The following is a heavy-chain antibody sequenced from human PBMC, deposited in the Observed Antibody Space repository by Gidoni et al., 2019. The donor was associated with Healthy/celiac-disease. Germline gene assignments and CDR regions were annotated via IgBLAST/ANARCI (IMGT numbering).Heavy chain of an antibody. V-gene: IGHV4-59*01. D-gene: IGHD3-22*01. CDR1: GGSISSYY. CDR3: ARSSGYYLFDY. J-gene: IGHJ4*02. CDR2: IYYSGST. Sequence: QVQLQEPGPGLVKPSETLSLTCTVSGGSISSYYWSWIRQPPGKGLEWIGYIYYSGSTNYNPSLKSRVTISVDTSKNQFSLKLSSVTAADTAVYYCARSSGYYLFDYWGQGTLVTVSS.